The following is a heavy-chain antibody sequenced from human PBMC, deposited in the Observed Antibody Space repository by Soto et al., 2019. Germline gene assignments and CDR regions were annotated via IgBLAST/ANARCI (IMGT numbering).Heavy chain of an antibody. V-gene: IGHV3-23*01. J-gene: IGHJ6*04. Sequence: VVSLRLSCLSSVFIFNKYSIILFRQAPVKGHEWVSGITGSGNTIEYTASVKGRFTISRDNSKNTVYLQMDGLRAGDTAMYYCAKDDVAGEGLWLVYDWGKGITVNVSS. CDR2: ITGSGNTI. CDR1: VFIFNKYS. CDR3: AKDDVAGEGLWLVYD. D-gene: IGHD2-15*01.